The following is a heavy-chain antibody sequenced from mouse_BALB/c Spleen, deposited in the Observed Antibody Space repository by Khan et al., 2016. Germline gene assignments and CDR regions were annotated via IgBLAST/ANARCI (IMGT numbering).Heavy chain of an antibody. Sequence: QVQLKQSGAELAKPGASVKMSCKASGYTFTSYWMHWVKQRPGQGLEWIGYINPSTGYTEYNQKFKDKATLTADKSSSTAYMQLSSLTSEDSAVXYSARCAYYGNYLFAYWGQGTLVTVSA. CDR1: GYTFTSYW. CDR2: INPSTGYT. CDR3: ARCAYYGNYLFAY. D-gene: IGHD2-10*01. V-gene: IGHV1-7*01. J-gene: IGHJ3*01.